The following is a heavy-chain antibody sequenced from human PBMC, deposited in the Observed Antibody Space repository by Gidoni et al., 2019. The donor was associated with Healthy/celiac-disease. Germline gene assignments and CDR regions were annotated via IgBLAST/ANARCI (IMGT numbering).Heavy chain of an antibody. CDR2: ISYDGSKE. J-gene: IGHJ4*02. D-gene: IGHD6-13*01. CDR1: GFTFSSHA. Sequence: QVQLVASGGGVVQPGRSLGLSCAASGFTFSSHAMHWVRQAPGKGLEWVAVISYDGSKEYYADSVKGRFTISRDNSKNTLYLQMNSLRDEDTAVYYGARRIAAAGNFDYWGQGTLVTVSS. CDR3: ARRIAAAGNFDY. V-gene: IGHV3-30-3*01.